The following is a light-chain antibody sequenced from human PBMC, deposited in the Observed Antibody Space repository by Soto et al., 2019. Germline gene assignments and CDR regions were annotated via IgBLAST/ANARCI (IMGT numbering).Light chain of an antibody. J-gene: IGKJ1*01. CDR1: QRIGTN. V-gene: IGKV1-39*01. CDR2: AVS. CDR3: QQTYSAPPL. Sequence: DIQMTQSPSSLSASIGDRVTLTCRASQRIGTNLNWYQQRPGKAPKLLIYAVSSLQSGVSSRFRGSGSGTDFPLSINSLPREDFATYYCQQTYSAPPLFGQGTKVEIK.